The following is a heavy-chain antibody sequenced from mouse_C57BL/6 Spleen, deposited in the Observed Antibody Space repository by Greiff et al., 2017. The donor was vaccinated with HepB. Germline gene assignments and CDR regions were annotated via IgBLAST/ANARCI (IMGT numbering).Heavy chain of an antibody. J-gene: IGHJ3*01. Sequence: EVKLQESGPELVKPGASVKIPCKASGYTFTDYNMDWVKQSHGKSLEWIGDINPNNGGTIYNQKFKGKATLTVDKSSSTAYMELRSLTSEDTAVYYCARKIYYDYLFAYWGQGTLVTVSA. CDR1: GYTFTDYN. CDR2: INPNNGGT. CDR3: ARKIYYDYLFAY. V-gene: IGHV1-18*01. D-gene: IGHD2-4*01.